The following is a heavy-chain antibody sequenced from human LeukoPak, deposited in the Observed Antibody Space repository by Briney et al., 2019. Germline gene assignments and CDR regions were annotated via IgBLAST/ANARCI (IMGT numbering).Heavy chain of an antibody. CDR2: INKSGGGT. J-gene: IGHJ4*02. V-gene: IGHV3-23*01. CDR3: ARDIAVYYDSSGYFF. D-gene: IGHD3-22*01. Sequence: GGSLRLSCAASGFTFSSYDMSWVRQAPGKGLEWVSGINKSGGGTYYADSVKGRFTMSRDNSKNTLFLQMDSLRAEDTAVYYCARDIAVYYDSSGYFFGGQGTLVTVSS. CDR1: GFTFSSYD.